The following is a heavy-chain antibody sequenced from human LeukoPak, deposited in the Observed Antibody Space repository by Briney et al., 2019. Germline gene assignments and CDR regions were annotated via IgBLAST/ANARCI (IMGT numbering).Heavy chain of an antibody. CDR3: ARGAYYDYVWGSYRLSPDAFDI. J-gene: IGHJ3*02. D-gene: IGHD3-16*02. CDR2: IYYSGST. V-gene: IGHV4-59*01. CDR1: GGSISSYY. Sequence: PSETLSLTCTVSGGSISSYYWSWIRQPPGKGLEWIGYIYYSGSTNYNPPLKSRVTISVDTSKNQFSLKLSSVTAADTAVYYCARGAYYDYVWGSYRLSPDAFDIWGQGTMVTVSS.